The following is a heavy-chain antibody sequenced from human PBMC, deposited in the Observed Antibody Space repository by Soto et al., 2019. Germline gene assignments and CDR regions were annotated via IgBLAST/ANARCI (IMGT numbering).Heavy chain of an antibody. D-gene: IGHD3-10*01. CDR1: GFTFSIYA. V-gene: IGHV3-64*01. CDR2: ISSNGGST. J-gene: IGHJ6*02. CDR3: AEDRGVPPAREVYYYYGMDV. Sequence: GGSLRLSCAASGFTFSIYAMHWVRQAPGKGLEYVSAISSNGGSTYYANPVKGRFTISRDNSKNTLYLQMGSLRAEDMAVYYCAEDRGVPPAREVYYYYGMDVWGQGTTVTVS.